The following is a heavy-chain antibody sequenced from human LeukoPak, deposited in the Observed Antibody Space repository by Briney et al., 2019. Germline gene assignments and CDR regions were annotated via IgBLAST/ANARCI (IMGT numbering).Heavy chain of an antibody. J-gene: IGHJ6*03. CDR3: ARADVWLWSDMDA. D-gene: IGHD5-18*01. CDR1: GFTFSTYG. Sequence: PGGSLRLSCAASGFTFSTYGMSWVRQAPGKGLEWVSTISSSGDTTYYADSVKGRFTISRDNAKNTLYLQMNSLRAEDTAVYYCARADVWLWSDMDAWGKGTTVTVSS. V-gene: IGHV3-23*01. CDR2: ISSSGDTT.